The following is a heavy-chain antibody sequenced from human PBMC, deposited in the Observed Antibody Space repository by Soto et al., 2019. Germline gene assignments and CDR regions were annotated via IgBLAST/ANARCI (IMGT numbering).Heavy chain of an antibody. CDR2: IYYSACT. Sequence: QVQLQESGPGLVKPSQTLSLTCTVSGGSISSGGYYCSSIRQHPGKGLEWIGYIYYSACTYYNPPLKSRVTISVDTSENQYSLKLSTVTAADTAVYYCARSVFPWGQGTLVTVSS. V-gene: IGHV4-31*03. CDR3: ARSVFP. CDR1: GGSISSGGYY. J-gene: IGHJ5*02.